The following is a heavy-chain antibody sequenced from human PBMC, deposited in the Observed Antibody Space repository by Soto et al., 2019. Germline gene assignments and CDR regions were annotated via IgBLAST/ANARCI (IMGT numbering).Heavy chain of an antibody. D-gene: IGHD3-10*01. CDR3: ASGHVLLRFGESHFEPRFDH. CDR2: IYYSGST. J-gene: IGHJ4*02. V-gene: IGHV4-59*01. CDR1: GGSISSYY. Sequence: PSETLSLTCTVSGGSISSYYWSWIRQPPGKGLEWIGYIYYSGSTNYNPSLKSRVTISVDTSKNQFSLKLSSVTAADTAVYYCASGHVLLRFGESHFEPRFDHWGQGTLVTVSS.